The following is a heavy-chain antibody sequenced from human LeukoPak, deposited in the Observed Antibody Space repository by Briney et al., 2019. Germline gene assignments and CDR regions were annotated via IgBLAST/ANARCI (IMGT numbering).Heavy chain of an antibody. D-gene: IGHD6-13*01. Sequence: SGTSLRLSCAASGFIFSNYGMHWVRQAPGKGLEWVALMWFDGTRESYADSVKGRFTISRDISKNTLYLQMDSLRAEDTAVYYCARDLSVSSVDYRGQGTLVTVSS. V-gene: IGHV3-33*01. CDR3: ARDLSVSSVDY. J-gene: IGHJ4*02. CDR1: GFIFSNYG. CDR2: MWFDGTRE.